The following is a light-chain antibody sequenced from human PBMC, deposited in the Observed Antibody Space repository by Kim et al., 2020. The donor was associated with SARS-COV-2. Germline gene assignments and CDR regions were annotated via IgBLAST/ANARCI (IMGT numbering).Light chain of an antibody. J-gene: IGLJ2*01. V-gene: IGLV3-25*03. CDR1: ALSKQY. Sequence: SYELTQPPSVSVSPGQTARISCSRDALSKQYAYWYQQKPGQAPILVIYKDSERPSGIPERFSGSSSGTTVTLTISGVQAEDEADYYCQSADSSGSPVFGGGTQLTVL. CDR2: KDS. CDR3: QSADSSGSPV.